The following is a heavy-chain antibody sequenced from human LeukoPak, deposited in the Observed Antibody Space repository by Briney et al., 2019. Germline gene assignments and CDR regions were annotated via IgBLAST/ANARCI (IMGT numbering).Heavy chain of an antibody. CDR2: IYTSGST. J-gene: IGHJ4*02. V-gene: IGHV4-61*02. CDR1: DNSISSGDNY. D-gene: IGHD3-22*01. CDR3: ARASYSYDINGWVPFDY. Sequence: SSQTLSLTCTVSDNSISSGDNYWSWIRQPAGKGLEWIGRIYTSGSTNYNPSLKSRVTISGDTSKNQFSLRLSSVTAADTAVYYCARASYSYDINGWVPFDYWGQGTLVTVSS.